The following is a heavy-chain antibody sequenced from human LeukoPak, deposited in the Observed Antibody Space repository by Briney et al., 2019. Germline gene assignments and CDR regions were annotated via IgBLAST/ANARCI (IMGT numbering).Heavy chain of an antibody. CDR2: IGAGFDT. J-gene: IGHJ2*01. D-gene: IGHD4-17*01. V-gene: IGHV3-13*01. Sequence: GGSLRLSCAASGFSFSSSDMYWVRQVTGKSLEWVSAIGAGFDTYYPDSVKGRFTISRDNDKSSLYLQMNSLRAGDTAVYFCARELADGDSIGWHLDLWGRGTQVTVSS. CDR1: GFSFSSSD. CDR3: ARELADGDSIGWHLDL.